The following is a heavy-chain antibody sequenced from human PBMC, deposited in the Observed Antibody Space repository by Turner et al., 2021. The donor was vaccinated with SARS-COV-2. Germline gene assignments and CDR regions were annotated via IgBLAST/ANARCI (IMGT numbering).Heavy chain of an antibody. CDR2: INHSGST. D-gene: IGHD3-16*01. Sequence: QAQLQQWGAGLLKPSETLSLTCAGYGESFSGHFWSWIRQPPGKGLEWIGEINHSGSTMYNPSLKSRISISVDTSKNQFSLKLSSVTAADTAVYYCARAPIMIRFGGVTGYSDYWGQGTLVTVSS. CDR1: GESFSGHF. CDR3: ARAPIMIRFGGVTGYSDY. V-gene: IGHV4-34*01. J-gene: IGHJ4*02.